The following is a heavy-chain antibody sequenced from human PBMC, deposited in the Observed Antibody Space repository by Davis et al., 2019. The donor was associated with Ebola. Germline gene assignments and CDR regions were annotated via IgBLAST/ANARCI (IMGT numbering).Heavy chain of an antibody. Sequence: PGGSLRLSCAASGFTVSSNYMSWVRQAPGKGLEWVSVIYSGGSTYYADSVKGRFTISRDNSKNTLYLQMNSLRAEDTAVYYCASAYYYGSSGYLPGGWGQGTLVTVSS. D-gene: IGHD3-22*01. CDR3: ASAYYYGSSGYLPGG. J-gene: IGHJ4*02. CDR1: GFTVSSNY. V-gene: IGHV3-53*01. CDR2: IYSGGST.